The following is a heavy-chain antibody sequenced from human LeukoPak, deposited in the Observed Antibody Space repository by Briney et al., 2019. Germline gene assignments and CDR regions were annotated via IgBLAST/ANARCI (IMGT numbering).Heavy chain of an antibody. V-gene: IGHV1-46*01. J-gene: IGHJ4*02. Sequence: ASVKVSCKASGYTFTSYYMHWVRQAPGQGLEWMGIINPNSGSTNYAQKFQGRVTMTRDTSTSTAYMELSRLRSEDTAGYYRARVRGIAASLPLDYWGQGTRATVSS. CDR3: ARVRGIAASLPLDY. CDR2: INPNSGST. CDR1: GYTFTSYY. D-gene: IGHD6-13*01.